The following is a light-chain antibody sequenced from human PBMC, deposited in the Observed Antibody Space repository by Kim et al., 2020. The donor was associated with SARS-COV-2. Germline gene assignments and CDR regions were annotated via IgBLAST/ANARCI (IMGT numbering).Light chain of an antibody. CDR3: QVWDSSSDHWV. J-gene: IGLJ3*02. Sequence: AQGKPARITCGGNNIGSKSVNWYQQKPGQAPVLVIYYDSDRPSGIPERFSGSNSGNTATLTISRVEAGDEADYYCQVWDSSSDHWVFGGGTQLTVL. CDR1: NIGSKS. CDR2: YDS. V-gene: IGLV3-21*04.